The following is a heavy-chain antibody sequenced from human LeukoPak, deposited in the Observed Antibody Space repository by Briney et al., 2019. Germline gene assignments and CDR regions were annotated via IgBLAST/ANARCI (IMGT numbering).Heavy chain of an antibody. CDR2: IYSGGST. CDR3: AACPYDSSGYYYP. D-gene: IGHD3-22*01. V-gene: IGHV3-53*04. Sequence: GGSLRLSCAASGFTVSSNYMSWVRQAPGKGLEWVSVIYSGGSTYYADSVKGGFTISRHNSKNTLYLQMNSLRAEDTAVYYCAACPYDSSGYYYPWGQGTLVTVSS. CDR1: GFTVSSNY. J-gene: IGHJ5*02.